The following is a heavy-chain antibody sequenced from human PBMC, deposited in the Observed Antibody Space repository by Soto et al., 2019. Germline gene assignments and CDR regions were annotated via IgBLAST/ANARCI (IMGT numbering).Heavy chain of an antibody. Sequence: GGSLRLSCVASGFSLNGYWFHWVRQVPGEGLLWVSHIKNDETTHYADSVRGRFTISRDNSKNTLYLQMNSLRAEDTAVYYCSPDSSGGEFDCWGQGTLVTVSS. V-gene: IGHV3-74*01. J-gene: IGHJ4*02. D-gene: IGHD6-19*01. CDR1: GFSLNGYW. CDR2: IKNDETT. CDR3: SPDSSGGEFDC.